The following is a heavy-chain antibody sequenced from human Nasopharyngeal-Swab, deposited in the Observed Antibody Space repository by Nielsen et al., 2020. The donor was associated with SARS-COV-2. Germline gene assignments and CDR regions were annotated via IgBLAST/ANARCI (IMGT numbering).Heavy chain of an antibody. D-gene: IGHD3-9*01. CDR3: ARMYYDILTGWYYYYGMDV. V-gene: IGHV1-18*01. Sequence: WVRQAPGQGLEWMGWISAYNGNTNYAQKLQGRVTMTTDTSTSTAYMELRSLRSDDTAVYYCARMYYDILTGWYYYYGMDVWGQGPRSPSP. J-gene: IGHJ6*02. CDR2: ISAYNGNT.